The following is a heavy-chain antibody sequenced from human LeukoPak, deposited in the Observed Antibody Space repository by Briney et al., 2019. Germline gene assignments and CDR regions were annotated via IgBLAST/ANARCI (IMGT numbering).Heavy chain of an antibody. J-gene: IGHJ4*02. CDR3: GRLSYDTTGYWPDYFDY. CDR1: GGSISSYY. CDR2: TSYSGST. Sequence: SETLSLTCTVSGGSISSYYWSWIRQPPGKGLEWIGYTSYSGSTNYSPSLKSRVTISVDTSKKQFSLRLSSVTAADTAVYYCGRLSYDTTGYWPDYFDYWGQETLVTVPS. V-gene: IGHV4-59*08. D-gene: IGHD3-22*01.